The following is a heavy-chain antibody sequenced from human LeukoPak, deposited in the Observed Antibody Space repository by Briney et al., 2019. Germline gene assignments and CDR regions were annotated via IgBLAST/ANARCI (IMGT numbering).Heavy chain of an antibody. CDR3: ARAYHCSSTSCYAVGFDY. J-gene: IGHJ4*02. CDR2: IYYSGST. Sequence: PSETLSLTCTVSGGSISSYYWSWLRQPPGKGLEWIGYIYYSGSTNYNPSLKSRVTISVDTSKNQFSLKLSSVTAADTAVYYCARAYHCSSTSCYAVGFDYWGQGTLVTVSS. V-gene: IGHV4-59*01. D-gene: IGHD2-2*01. CDR1: GGSISSYY.